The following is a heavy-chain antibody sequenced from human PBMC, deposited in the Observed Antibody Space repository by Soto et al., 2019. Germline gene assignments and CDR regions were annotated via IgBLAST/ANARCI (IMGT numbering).Heavy chain of an antibody. CDR1: GGSISSGGYY. J-gene: IGHJ6*02. CDR2: IYYSGST. V-gene: IGHV4-31*03. CDR3: ARDFSMLRGAMDGMDV. D-gene: IGHD3-10*01. Sequence: QVQLQESGPGLVKPSQTLSLTCTVSGGSISSGGYYWSWIRQHPGKGLEWIGYIYYSGSTYYNPSLKSRLTISVDASKNQFSLTLSSVTAADTAVYYCARDFSMLRGAMDGMDVWGQGTTVTVSS.